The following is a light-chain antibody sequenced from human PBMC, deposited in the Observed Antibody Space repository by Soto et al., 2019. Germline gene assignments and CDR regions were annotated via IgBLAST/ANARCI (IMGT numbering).Light chain of an antibody. Sequence: SYELTQPLSVSVALGQKARITCGGNNIGTKNVHWYQQKPGQAPVLVIYRDTNRPSGIPERFSGSNSGSTATLTISRAQAGDEADFYCQVWDSSTVVFGGGTKLTVL. CDR2: RDT. V-gene: IGLV3-9*01. CDR3: QVWDSSTVV. CDR1: NIGTKN. J-gene: IGLJ2*01.